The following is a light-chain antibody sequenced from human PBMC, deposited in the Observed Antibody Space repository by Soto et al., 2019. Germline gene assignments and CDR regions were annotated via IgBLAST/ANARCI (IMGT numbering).Light chain of an antibody. CDR3: RAHAGAPWT. J-gene: IGKJ1*01. V-gene: IGKV3-15*01. CDR1: QSVSSN. Sequence: TQCPATVSESPGERATVSRRASQSVSSNFAWCQQKPGQAPRLLIYGASTRATGIPARFIRSGSGVEVILPIRSFQPADFVPYYYRAHAGAPWTFGQGTKVDIK. CDR2: GAS.